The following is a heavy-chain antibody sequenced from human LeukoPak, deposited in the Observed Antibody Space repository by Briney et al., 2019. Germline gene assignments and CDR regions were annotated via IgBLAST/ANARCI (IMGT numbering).Heavy chain of an antibody. Sequence: GGSLRLSCAASGFTFSSYWMHWVRQAPGKGLEWVGRIKSKTDGGTTDYAAPVKGRFTISRDDSKNTLYLQMNSLKTEDTAVYYCTTDLLLSSVTTLDFDYWGQGTLVTVSS. CDR2: IKSKTDGGTT. CDR1: GFTFSSYW. V-gene: IGHV3-15*01. D-gene: IGHD4-17*01. CDR3: TTDLLLSSVTTLDFDY. J-gene: IGHJ4*02.